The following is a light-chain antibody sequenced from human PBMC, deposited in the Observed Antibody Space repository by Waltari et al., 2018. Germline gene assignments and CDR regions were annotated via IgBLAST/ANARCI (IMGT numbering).Light chain of an antibody. V-gene: IGLV2-14*01. CDR1: SSDSGGYEY. CDR2: DVS. J-gene: IGLJ2*01. CDR3: SSFTSSTTGI. Sequence: SALTQPDSVSGSPGQSITISCSGISSDSGGYEYVSWYQQHPGKAPKVIIYDVSNRPSGDSNRFSGSKSGSSASLTISGLQAEDEADYSCSSFTSSTTGIFGGGTKLTVL.